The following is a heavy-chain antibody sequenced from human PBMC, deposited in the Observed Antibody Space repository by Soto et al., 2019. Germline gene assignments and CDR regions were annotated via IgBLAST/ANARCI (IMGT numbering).Heavy chain of an antibody. V-gene: IGHV1-8*02. CDR1: GYTFTTYA. CDR2: MNPNSGNT. CDR3: ARERSAAGTGWFDP. J-gene: IGHJ5*02. Sequence: ASVKVSCKASGYTFTTYAIHWVRQATGQGLEWMGWMNPNSGNTGYAQKFQGRVTMTRNTSISTAYMELSSLRSEDTAVYYCARERSAAGTGWFDPWGQGTLVTVSS. D-gene: IGHD6-13*01.